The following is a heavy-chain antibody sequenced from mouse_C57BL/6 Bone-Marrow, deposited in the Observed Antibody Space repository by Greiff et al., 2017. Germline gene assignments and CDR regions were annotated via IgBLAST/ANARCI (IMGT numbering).Heavy chain of an antibody. Sequence: QVQLKQSGAELARPGASVKLSCKASGYTFTSYGISWVKQRTGQGLEWIGEIYPRSGNTYYNEKFKGKATLTADKSSSTAYMELRSLTSEDSAVYFCARDGSSYDWYFDVWGTGTTVTVSS. D-gene: IGHD1-1*01. V-gene: IGHV1-81*01. CDR2: IYPRSGNT. CDR3: ARDGSSYDWYFDV. CDR1: GYTFTSYG. J-gene: IGHJ1*03.